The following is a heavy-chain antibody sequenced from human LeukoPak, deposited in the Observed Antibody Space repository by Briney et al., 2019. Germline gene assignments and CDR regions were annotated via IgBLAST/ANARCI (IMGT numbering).Heavy chain of an antibody. CDR3: VRVAASPVYYFDY. V-gene: IGHV4-34*01. Sequence: SETLSLTCAVYGGSFSGYYWSWIRQPPGKGLEWIGEINHSGSTNYNPSLKSRVTISVDTSKNQFSLKLSSVTAADTAVYYCVRVAASPVYYFDYWGQGTLVTVSS. CDR2: INHSGST. D-gene: IGHD6-19*01. J-gene: IGHJ4*02. CDR1: GGSFSGYY.